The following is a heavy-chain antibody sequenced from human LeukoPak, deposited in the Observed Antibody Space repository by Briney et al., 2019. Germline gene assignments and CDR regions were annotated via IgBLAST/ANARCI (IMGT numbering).Heavy chain of an antibody. CDR1: GGSISSGRYY. Sequence: SETLSLTCTVSGGSISSGRYYWSWIRQHPGKGLEWIGYIYYSGSTYYNPSLKSRVTISVDTSMNQFSLKLSSVTAADTAVYYCARTYRPYYYDSSGYYCYFDYWGQGTLVTVSS. J-gene: IGHJ4*02. CDR3: ARTYRPYYYDSSGYYCYFDY. CDR2: IYYSGST. V-gene: IGHV4-31*03. D-gene: IGHD3-22*01.